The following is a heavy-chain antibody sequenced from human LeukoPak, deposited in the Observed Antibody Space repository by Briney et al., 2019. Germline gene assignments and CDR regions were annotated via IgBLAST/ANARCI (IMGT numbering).Heavy chain of an antibody. V-gene: IGHV4-30-2*01. CDR2: INHSGST. Sequence: PSQTLSLTCTVSGGSISSGGYSWSWIRQPPGKGLEWIGEINHSGSTNYNPSLKSRVTISVDTSKNQFSLKLTSVTAADTAVYYCARGAARRDGYKWGQGTQVTVSS. CDR3: ARGAARRDGYK. J-gene: IGHJ4*02. D-gene: IGHD5-24*01. CDR1: GGSISSGGYS.